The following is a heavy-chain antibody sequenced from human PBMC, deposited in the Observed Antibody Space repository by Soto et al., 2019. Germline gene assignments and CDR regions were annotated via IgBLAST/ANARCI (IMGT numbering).Heavy chain of an antibody. J-gene: IGHJ4*02. CDR3: ARVGHVVVVTAALDF. Sequence: ASVKVSCKASGDTFADYYIHWVRQAPGQGLEWMGTVNPSGGHTTYAQHFLGRVTMTRDTSTSTLYMELTSLTSDDTAIYYCARVGHVVVVTAALDFWGQGTLVTVSS. CDR2: VNPSGGHT. CDR1: GDTFADYY. D-gene: IGHD2-21*02. V-gene: IGHV1-46*01.